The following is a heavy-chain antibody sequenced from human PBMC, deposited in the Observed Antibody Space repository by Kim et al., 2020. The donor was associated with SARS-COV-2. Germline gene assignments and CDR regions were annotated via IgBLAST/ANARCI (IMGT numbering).Heavy chain of an antibody. Sequence: EESSPSYADSVKGRFTGSRDNAKNTLYLQMNSLRVEDTAGYYCARKWFDPWGQGTLVTVSS. CDR2: EESSP. J-gene: IGHJ5*02. CDR3: ARKWFDP. V-gene: IGHV3-74*01.